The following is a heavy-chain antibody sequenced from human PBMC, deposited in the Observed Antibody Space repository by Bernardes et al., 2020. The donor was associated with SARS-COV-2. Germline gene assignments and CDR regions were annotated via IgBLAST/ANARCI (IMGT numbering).Heavy chain of an antibody. V-gene: IGHV1-8*01. CDR3: ARVGSSSWYFYYYYYYGMDV. J-gene: IGHJ6*02. CDR2: INPNSGNT. CDR1: GYTFTSYD. Sequence: ASVPVSCKASGYTFTSYDITWVRQATGHGLEWVGWINPNSGNTGYAQKFQGRVTMTRNTSISTAYMELSSLRSEDTAVYYCARVGSSSWYFYYYYYYGMDVWGQGTTVTVSS. D-gene: IGHD6-13*01.